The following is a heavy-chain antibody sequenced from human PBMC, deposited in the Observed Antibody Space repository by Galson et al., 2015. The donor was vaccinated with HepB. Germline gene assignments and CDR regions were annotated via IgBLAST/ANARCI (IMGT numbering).Heavy chain of an antibody. CDR2: ISTNGATI. CDR3: ATTKFGSGAYWTFDI. J-gene: IGHJ3*02. Sequence: ALRLACAAYDATFSSYTMNWVRQTPRKGLQWISYISTNGATIQFVDSGKGRFTIASDNAKNTMWLQMNSLRAEDPAVYYCATTKFGSGAYWTFDIWGQGTLVTVTS. V-gene: IGHV3-48*04. D-gene: IGHD4/OR15-4a*01. CDR1: DATFSSYT.